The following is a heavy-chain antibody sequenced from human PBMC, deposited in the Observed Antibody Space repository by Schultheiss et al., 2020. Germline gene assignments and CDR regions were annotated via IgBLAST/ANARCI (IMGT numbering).Heavy chain of an antibody. Sequence: VKVSCNASGYTFTSYGISWVRQAPGQGLEWMGWISAYNGNTDYAQNFQGRVTMTTDTSTSTAYMELRSLRSEDTAVYYCASGGHDYGDYGGVGGVWGQGTLVTVSS. J-gene: IGHJ4*02. CDR2: ISAYNGNT. V-gene: IGHV1-18*01. D-gene: IGHD4-17*01. CDR3: ASGGHDYGDYGGVGGV. CDR1: GYTFTSYG.